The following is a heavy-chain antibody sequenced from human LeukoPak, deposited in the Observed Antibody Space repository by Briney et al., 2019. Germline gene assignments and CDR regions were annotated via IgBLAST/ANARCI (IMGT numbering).Heavy chain of an antibody. Sequence: PSETLSLTCTVSGGSISSYYWSWIRQPPGKGLEWIGYIYYSGSTNYNPSLKSRVTISVDTSKNEYSLKLSSVTAANTAVYYCASNYYDSSGYYYLDYWGQGPLVTVSS. D-gene: IGHD3-22*01. CDR1: GGSISSYY. V-gene: IGHV4-59*08. CDR2: IYYSGST. CDR3: ASNYYDSSGYYYLDY. J-gene: IGHJ4*02.